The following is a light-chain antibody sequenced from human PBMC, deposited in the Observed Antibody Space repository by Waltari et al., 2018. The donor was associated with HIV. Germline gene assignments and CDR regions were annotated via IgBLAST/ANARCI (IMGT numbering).Light chain of an antibody. CDR2: GVS. CDR1: QSIAKN. V-gene: IGKV3-15*01. CDR3: QQYNNWPPWT. J-gene: IGKJ1*01. Sequence: EIVMTQSPATLSVSPGERVTLSCRASQSIAKNLAWYQQKPGQAPRLLMYGVSTRATGIPAMFSGSGSWTEFTLTITSLQSEDFAIYYCQQYNNWPPWTFGQGTKVEIK.